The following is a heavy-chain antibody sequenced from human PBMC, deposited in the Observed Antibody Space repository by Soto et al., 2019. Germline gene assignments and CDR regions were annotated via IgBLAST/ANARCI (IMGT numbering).Heavy chain of an antibody. J-gene: IGHJ4*02. V-gene: IGHV4-30-2*01. CDR3: GSAMGY. CDR1: GGSVSSGGYS. D-gene: IGHD6-6*01. Sequence: QLQLQESGSGLVKPSQTLSLTCAVSGGSVSSGGYSWGWIRQPPGKGLGWIGYVYHSGSTYYSPYLKRRVTISVDRSKHQFSLKLSSVTAADTAVYYCGSAMGYWGQGTLVTVSS. CDR2: VYHSGST.